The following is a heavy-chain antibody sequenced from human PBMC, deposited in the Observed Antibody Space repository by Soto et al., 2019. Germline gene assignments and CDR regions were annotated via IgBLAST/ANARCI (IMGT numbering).Heavy chain of an antibody. V-gene: IGHV3-11*06. J-gene: IGHJ6*02. CDR2: ISSSSSYI. CDR3: ARDAFIRIAARPGASGYYYYGMDV. CDR1: GFTFSDYY. D-gene: IGHD6-6*01. Sequence: PGGSLRLSCAASGFTFSDYYMSWIRQGPGKGLEWVSSISSSSSYIYYADSVKGRFTISRDNAKNSLYLQMNSLRVEDTAVYYCARDAFIRIAARPGASGYYYYGMDVWGQGTTVTVSS.